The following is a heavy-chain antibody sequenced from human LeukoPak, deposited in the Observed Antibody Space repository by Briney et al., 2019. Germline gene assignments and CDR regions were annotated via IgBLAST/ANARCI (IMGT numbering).Heavy chain of an antibody. D-gene: IGHD2-15*01. CDR1: GYTFTSYY. J-gene: IGHJ6*03. CDR2: INPSGGST. CDR3: ATWTPTRYYYMDV. Sequence: ASVKVSCKASGYTFTSYYMHWVRQAPGQGLEWMGIINPSGGSTSYAQKFQGRVTMTRDTSTSTVYMELSSLRSEDTAVYYCATWTPTRYYYMDVWGKGTTVTVSS. V-gene: IGHV1-46*01.